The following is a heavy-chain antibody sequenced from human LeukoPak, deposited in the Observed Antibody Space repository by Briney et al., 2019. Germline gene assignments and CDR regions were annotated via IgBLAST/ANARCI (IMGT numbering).Heavy chain of an antibody. CDR3: ATHYYASGNYYNPIFY. CDR1: GFRFSTQE. V-gene: IGHV3-48*03. Sequence: GGSLRLSCAASGFRFSTQEMAWVRQAPGKGLEWVSYMSKDGRTIYYADSVKGRFTVSKDNSKNTLSLQMHSLRVEDTAVYYCATHYYASGNYYNPIFYWGQGALVTVSS. CDR2: MSKDGRTI. D-gene: IGHD3-10*01. J-gene: IGHJ4*02.